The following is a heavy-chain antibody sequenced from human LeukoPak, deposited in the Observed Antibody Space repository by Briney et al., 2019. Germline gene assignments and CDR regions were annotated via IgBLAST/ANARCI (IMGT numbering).Heavy chain of an antibody. D-gene: IGHD6-19*01. CDR3: ATMSSGWQNWFDP. Sequence: GASVKVSCKASGYTFTGYYMHWVRQAPGQGLEWMGWINPNSGGTNYAQKFQGRVTMTRDTSISTAYMELSRLRSDDTAVYYCATMSSGWQNWFDPWGPRTLVTVSS. CDR1: GYTFTGYY. V-gene: IGHV1-2*02. J-gene: IGHJ5*02. CDR2: INPNSGGT.